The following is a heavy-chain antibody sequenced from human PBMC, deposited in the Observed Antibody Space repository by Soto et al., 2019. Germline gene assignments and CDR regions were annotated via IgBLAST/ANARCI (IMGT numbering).Heavy chain of an antibody. CDR1: GYTLTELS. CDR2: FDPEDGET. J-gene: IGHJ4*02. CDR3: ATMADCSSTSCYPTIDY. V-gene: IGHV1-24*01. D-gene: IGHD2-2*01. Sequence: ASVKVSCKVSGYTLTELSMHWVRQAPGKGLEWMGGFDPEDGETIYAQKFQGGVTMTEDTSTDTAYMELSSLRSEDTAVYYCATMADCSSTSCYPTIDYWGQGTLVTVSS.